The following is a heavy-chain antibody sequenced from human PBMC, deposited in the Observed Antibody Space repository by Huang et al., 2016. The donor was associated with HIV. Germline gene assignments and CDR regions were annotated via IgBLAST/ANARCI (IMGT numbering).Heavy chain of an antibody. CDR3: ATGEQRRVIVTKAFDI. V-gene: IGHV3-30*09. D-gene: IGHD2-8*01. J-gene: IGHJ3*02. CDR1: GLIFTNYA. Sequence: GQLLESGGGVVQPGKSLRLSCAASGLIFTNYALQWVRQAPGKGLEWVAMISFDGSREYYGDSVKGRFAISRDNSKNSVYLQVNILTADDSAVYDCATGEQRRVIVTKAFDIWGQGTLVTVSS. CDR2: ISFDGSRE.